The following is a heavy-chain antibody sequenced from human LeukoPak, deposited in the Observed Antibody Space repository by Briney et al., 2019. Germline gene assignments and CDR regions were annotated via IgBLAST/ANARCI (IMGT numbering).Heavy chain of an antibody. V-gene: IGHV4-59*01. CDR3: ARDVNWFDP. Sequence: TSETLSLTCTVSGGSISSYYWSWIRQPPGKGLEWIGYIYYSGSTNYNPSLKSRVTISVDTSKNQFSLKLSSVTAADTAVYYCARDVNWFDPWGQGTLVTVSS. J-gene: IGHJ5*02. CDR2: IYYSGST. CDR1: GGSISSYY.